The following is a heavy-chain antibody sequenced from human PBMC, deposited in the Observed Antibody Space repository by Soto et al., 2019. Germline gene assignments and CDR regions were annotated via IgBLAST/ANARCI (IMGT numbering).Heavy chain of an antibody. J-gene: IGHJ4*02. Sequence: SVKVSCKASGGTFSSYAISWVRQAPGQGLEWMGGIIPIFGTANYAQKFQGRVTITADESTSTAYMELSSLRSEDTAVYYCARDHYYYDSSGYYFDDWGQGTLVTVSS. V-gene: IGHV1-69*13. D-gene: IGHD3-22*01. CDR2: IIPIFGTA. CDR3: ARDHYYYDSSGYYFDD. CDR1: GGTFSSYA.